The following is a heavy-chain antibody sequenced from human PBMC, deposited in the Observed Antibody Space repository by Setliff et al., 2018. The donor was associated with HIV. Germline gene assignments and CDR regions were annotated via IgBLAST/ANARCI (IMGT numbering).Heavy chain of an antibody. J-gene: IGHJ4*02. CDR3: AIDVIGGWLRPMPDY. CDR1: GYTLTEVS. CDR2: FDPEDGET. Sequence: ASVKVSCKVSGYTLTEVSMHWVRQAHGLDWMGYFDPEDGETVYAQKFQGRVTMTEDTSTGTAYMELSGLRSEDTAVYYRAIDVIGGWLRPMPDYWGPGTLVTVSS. D-gene: IGHD5-12*01. V-gene: IGHV1-24*01.